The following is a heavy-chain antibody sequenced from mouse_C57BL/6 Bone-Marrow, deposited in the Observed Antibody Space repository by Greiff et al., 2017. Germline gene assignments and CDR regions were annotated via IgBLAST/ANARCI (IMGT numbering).Heavy chain of an antibody. CDR1: GFNINDYY. Sequence: VQLQQSGAELVKPGASVKLSCTASGFNINDYYMHWVKQRTEQGLEWIGRIDPEDGETKYAPKFQGKATITADTSSNTAYLQLSSLTSEDTAVYYCARLTGNWYFDVWGTGTTVTVSS. CDR3: ARLTGNWYFDV. V-gene: IGHV14-2*01. D-gene: IGHD4-1*01. J-gene: IGHJ1*03. CDR2: IDPEDGET.